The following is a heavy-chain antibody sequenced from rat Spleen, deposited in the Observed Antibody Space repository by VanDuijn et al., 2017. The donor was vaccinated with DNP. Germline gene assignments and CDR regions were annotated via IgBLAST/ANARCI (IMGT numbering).Heavy chain of an antibody. CDR2: VSYDGSSP. V-gene: IGHV5-7*01. D-gene: IGHD1-2*01. CDR1: GFTFSYYG. CDR3: TRDNYSSYMPYYYAMDA. J-gene: IGHJ4*01. Sequence: EVQLVESGGGLVQPGRSLKLSCAASGFTFSYYGMAWVRQAPTKGLEWVATVSYDGSSPYYRDSVKGRFTISRDNAKSTLYLQMNSLRSEDTATYYCTRDNYSSYMPYYYAMDAWGQGTSVTVSS.